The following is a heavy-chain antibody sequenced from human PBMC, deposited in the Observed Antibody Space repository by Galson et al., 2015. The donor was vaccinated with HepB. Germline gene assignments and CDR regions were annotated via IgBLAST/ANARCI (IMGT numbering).Heavy chain of an antibody. CDR3: ARDDSLLTFGY. Sequence: SLRLSCAVSGINLKNYGMHWVRQAPGKGLEWISYITGDSTNIYYADSVKGRFTISRDNAKNSLYLQMNSLRDEDTAVYYCARDDSLLTFGYWGQGTLVTVSS. V-gene: IGHV3-48*02. CDR2: ITGDSTNI. J-gene: IGHJ4*02. CDR1: GINLKNYG. D-gene: IGHD2-15*01.